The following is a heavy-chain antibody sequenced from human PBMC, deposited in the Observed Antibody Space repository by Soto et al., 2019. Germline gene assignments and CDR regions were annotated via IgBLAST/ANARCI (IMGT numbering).Heavy chain of an antibody. Sequence: SETLSLTCAVSSGSISSSNWWSWVRQPPGKGLEWIGEIYHSGSTNYNPSLKSRVTISVDKSKNQFSLKLSSVTAADTAVYYCARGLQNIVVVVAAKMGSEAFDIWGQGTMVTVSS. CDR1: SGSISSSNW. CDR2: IYHSGST. CDR3: ARGLQNIVVVVAAKMGSEAFDI. D-gene: IGHD2-15*01. J-gene: IGHJ3*02. V-gene: IGHV4-4*02.